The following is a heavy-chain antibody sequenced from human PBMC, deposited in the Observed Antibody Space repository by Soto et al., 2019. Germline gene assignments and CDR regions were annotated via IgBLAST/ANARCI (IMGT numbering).Heavy chain of an antibody. D-gene: IGHD3-9*01. V-gene: IGHV4-59*01. CDR1: GGSISSYY. J-gene: IGHJ4*02. Sequence: PSETLSLTCTVSGGSISSYYWSWIRQPPGKGLEWIGYIYYSGSTNYNPSLKSRVTISVDTSKNQFSLKLSSATAADTAVYYCARVGGVRDILTGYYSAEGYYFDYWGQGTLVTVS. CDR3: ARVGGVRDILTGYYSAEGYYFDY. CDR2: IYYSGST.